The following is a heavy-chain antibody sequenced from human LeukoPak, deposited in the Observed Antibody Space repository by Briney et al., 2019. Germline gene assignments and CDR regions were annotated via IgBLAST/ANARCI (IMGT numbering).Heavy chain of an antibody. CDR2: ISWNSGSI. CDR3: GKEYYRGYDSFFDD. CDR1: GFTFDDYA. Sequence: GGSLRLSCAVSGFTFDDYAMHWVRQAPGKGLEWVSGISWNSGSIGYADSVKGRFTISRDNAKNSLYLQMNSLRAEDTALYYCGKEYYRGYDSFFDDWGQGTLVTVSS. D-gene: IGHD5-12*01. J-gene: IGHJ4*02. V-gene: IGHV3-9*01.